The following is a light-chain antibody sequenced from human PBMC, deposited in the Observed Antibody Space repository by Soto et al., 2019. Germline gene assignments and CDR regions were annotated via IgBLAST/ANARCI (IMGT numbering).Light chain of an antibody. V-gene: IGLV2-8*01. CDR3: SSYAGSSVPVA. CDR2: DVT. CDR1: SSDVGGYNF. J-gene: IGLJ2*01. Sequence: QSVLTQRPSASGSPGQSFTISCTGASSDVGGYNFVSWYQQHPGKAPKLMIYDVTKRPSGVPDRFSGSKSGNTASLTVSGLQADDEADYYCSSYAGSSVPVAFGGGTKVTVL.